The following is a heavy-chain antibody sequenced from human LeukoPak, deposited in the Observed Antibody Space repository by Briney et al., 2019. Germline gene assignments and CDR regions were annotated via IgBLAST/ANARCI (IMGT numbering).Heavy chain of an antibody. Sequence: SETLSLTCAVYGGSFSGYYWSWIRQPPGKGLEWIGETNHSGSTNYNPSLKSRVTISVDTSKNQFSLRLSSVTAADTAIYYCARAVSGRFDYWGQGTLVTVSS. V-gene: IGHV4-34*01. J-gene: IGHJ4*02. CDR2: TNHSGST. CDR3: ARAVSGRFDY. D-gene: IGHD6-19*01. CDR1: GGSFSGYY.